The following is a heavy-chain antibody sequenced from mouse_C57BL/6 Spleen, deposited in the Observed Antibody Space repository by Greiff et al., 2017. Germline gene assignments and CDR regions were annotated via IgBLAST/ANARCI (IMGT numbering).Heavy chain of an antibody. CDR3: TGGFTTVVDHYAIDY. D-gene: IGHD1-1*01. J-gene: IGHJ4*01. Sequence: EVQLQQSGAELVRPGASVKLSCTASGFNIKDYYMHWVKQRPEQGLEWIGRINPEDGDTEYAPKFQGKATMTADTSSNTAYLQLSSLTSEDTAVYYCTGGFTTVVDHYAIDYWGQGTSVTVSS. CDR1: GFNIKDYY. V-gene: IGHV14-1*01. CDR2: INPEDGDT.